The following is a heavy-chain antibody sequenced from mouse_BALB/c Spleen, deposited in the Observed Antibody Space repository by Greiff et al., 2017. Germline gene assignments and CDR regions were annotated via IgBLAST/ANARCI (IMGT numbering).Heavy chain of an antibody. V-gene: IGHV3-6*02. CDR1: GYSITSGYY. J-gene: IGHJ2*01. D-gene: IGHD1-1*01. CDR3: ARELRSYFDY. Sequence: EVKLQESGPGLVKPSQSLSLTCSVTGYSITSGYYWNWIRQFPGNKLEWMGYISYDGSNNYNPSLKNRISITRDTSKNQFFLKLNSVTTEDTATYYCARELRSYFDYWGQGTTLTVSS. CDR2: ISYDGSN.